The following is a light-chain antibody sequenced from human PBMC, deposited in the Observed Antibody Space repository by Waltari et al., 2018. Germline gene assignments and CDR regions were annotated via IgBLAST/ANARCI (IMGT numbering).Light chain of an antibody. V-gene: IGLV2-23*02. CDR2: EVS. Sequence: SALTPPASVSGSPGQSITISCTGTSSDVGSSNLVSWYQQHPGKAPKLMIYEVSKRPSGVSNRFSGSKSGNTASLTISGLQAEDEADYYCCSYAGSSTSFGGGTKLTVL. CDR1: SSDVGSSNL. CDR3: CSYAGSSTS. J-gene: IGLJ2*01.